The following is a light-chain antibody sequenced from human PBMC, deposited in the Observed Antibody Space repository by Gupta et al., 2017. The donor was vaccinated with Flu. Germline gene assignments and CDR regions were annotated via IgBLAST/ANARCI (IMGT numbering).Light chain of an antibody. CDR2: GDN. CDR1: DIRSKN. Sequence: SYDLTQPLSVSVALGQTAKITCGGNDIRSKNVHWYQQKPGQAPMVVSYGDNNRPSGIPERFSGSNSGTTATMTISRAQAGDEAYYYCQEWNSYTGVFGGGTKLTVL. J-gene: IGLJ3*02. CDR3: QEWNSYTGV. V-gene: IGLV3-9*01.